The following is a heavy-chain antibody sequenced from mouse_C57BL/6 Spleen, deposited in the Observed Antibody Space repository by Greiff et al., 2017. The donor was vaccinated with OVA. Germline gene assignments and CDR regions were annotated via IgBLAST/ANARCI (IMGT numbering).Heavy chain of an antibody. J-gene: IGHJ4*01. CDR3: ARHNWDFYYAMDY. Sequence: EVQVVESGGDLVKPGGSLKLSCAASGFTFSSYGMSWVRQTPDKRLEWVATISSGGSYTYYPDSVKGRFTISRDNAKNTLYLQMSSLKSEDTAMYYCARHNWDFYYAMDYWGQGTSVTVSS. CDR1: GFTFSSYG. D-gene: IGHD4-1*01. V-gene: IGHV5-6*01. CDR2: ISSGGSYT.